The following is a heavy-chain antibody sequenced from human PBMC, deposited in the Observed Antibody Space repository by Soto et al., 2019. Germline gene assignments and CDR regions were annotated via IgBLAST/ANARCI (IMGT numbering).Heavy chain of an antibody. CDR1: GDTFSRNA. V-gene: IGHV1-69*01. CDR3: SRDRHDFGDYVRPPV. CDR2: IIPIFGKA. D-gene: IGHD4-17*01. Sequence: QVQLVQSGAEVQNPGSSVKVSCKGSGDTFSRNAFHWVRQAPGQGLEWMGGIIPIFGKANYAQKFQGRVTLTADEATTTAYMEVSSLRSDDTAIYYCSRDRHDFGDYVRPPVWGQGTLVIVSS. J-gene: IGHJ4*02.